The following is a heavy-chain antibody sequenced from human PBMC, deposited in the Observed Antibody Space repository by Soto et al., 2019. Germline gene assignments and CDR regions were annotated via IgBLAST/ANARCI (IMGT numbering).Heavy chain of an antibody. CDR1: GFPFDLYL. J-gene: IGHJ6*02. Sequence: SGGSLRLSCSAPGFPFDLYLLHLVPPGPGEELEWFSLINRNSGYAYYTDSVKGRFTISRDNSKNTLYLQMNSLRAEDTAVYYCTKDQSRNLNHGDYYYYGMDLWGPGTPVTVSS. V-gene: IGHV3-23*01. CDR3: TKDQSRNLNHGDYYYYGMDL. D-gene: IGHD3-3*01. CDR2: INRNSGYA.